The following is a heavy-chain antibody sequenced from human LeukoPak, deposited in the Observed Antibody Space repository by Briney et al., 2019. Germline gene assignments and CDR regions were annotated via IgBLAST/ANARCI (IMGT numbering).Heavy chain of an antibody. J-gene: IGHJ4*02. D-gene: IGHD5-24*01. Sequence: GGSLRLSCAASGFTFSKYGMNWVRQAPGEGLEWVAIIWYDGSNKYFAESVMGRFTISKDNSKNTVYLQMNSLRVEDTAVYQCARAGIENALDYWGQGTPVTVSS. V-gene: IGHV3-33*01. CDR2: IWYDGSNK. CDR3: ARAGIENALDY. CDR1: GFTFSKYG.